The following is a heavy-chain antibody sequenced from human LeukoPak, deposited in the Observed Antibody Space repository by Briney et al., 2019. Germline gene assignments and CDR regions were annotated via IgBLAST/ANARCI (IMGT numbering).Heavy chain of an antibody. CDR3: AKDPHGPARIAAAGRPANY. D-gene: IGHD6-13*01. CDR2: ISYDGSNK. J-gene: IGHJ4*02. CDR1: GFTFSSYG. Sequence: GRSLRLSCAASGFTFSSYGMHWVRQAPGKGLEWVAVISYDGSNKYYADSVKGRFTISRDNSKNTLYLQMNSLRAEDTAVYYCAKDPHGPARIAAAGRPANYWGQGTLVTVSS. V-gene: IGHV3-30*18.